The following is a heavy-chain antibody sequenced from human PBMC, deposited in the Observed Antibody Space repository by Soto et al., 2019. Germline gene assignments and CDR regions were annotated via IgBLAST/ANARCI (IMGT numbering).Heavy chain of an antibody. D-gene: IGHD5-12*01. Sequence: SQTLSLTCTVSCDSISNYYWSWIRQPPGKGLEWIGYIYYSGSTNYNPSLKSRVTISVDTPKDQFSLKLTSVTAADTAVYYCARGVATIGPWGQGTLVTVSS. CDR2: IYYSGST. CDR1: CDSISNYY. V-gene: IGHV4-59*01. J-gene: IGHJ5*02. CDR3: ARGVATIGP.